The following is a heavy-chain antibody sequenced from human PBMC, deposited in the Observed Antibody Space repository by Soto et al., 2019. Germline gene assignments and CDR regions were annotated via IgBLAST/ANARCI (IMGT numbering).Heavy chain of an antibody. CDR3: ARARGNDWYSDY. D-gene: IGHD5-12*01. CDR1: GFTFSEYS. J-gene: IGHJ4*02. Sequence: DVQLVESGGGLVRPGGSLRLSCTASGFTFSEYSMNWVRQAPGKGLEWVSSITHSGTYVYYADSVKGRFTISRDSASNSLFLQMTSLRAEDTAVYHCARARGNDWYSDYWGQGTLVTVSS. CDR2: ITHSGTYV. V-gene: IGHV3-21*01.